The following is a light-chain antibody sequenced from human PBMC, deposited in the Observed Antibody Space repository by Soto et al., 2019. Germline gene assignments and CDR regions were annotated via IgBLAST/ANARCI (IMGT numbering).Light chain of an antibody. V-gene: IGKV3-15*01. CDR2: GAS. CDR3: QQYSDWPTT. Sequence: DIVKTQCPATLSVSPGERGTLSCRASQSLYRNLAWYQQKPGQAPRLLIYGASTRATGIPARFSGSGSGTEYTLTISSLQSEDFAIYYCQQYSDWPTTFGQGTKVEIK. CDR1: QSLYRN. J-gene: IGKJ1*01.